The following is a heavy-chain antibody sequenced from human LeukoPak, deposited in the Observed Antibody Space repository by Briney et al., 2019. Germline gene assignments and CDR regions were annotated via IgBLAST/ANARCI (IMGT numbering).Heavy chain of an antibody. J-gene: IGHJ1*01. D-gene: IGHD4-23*01. CDR2: MNPNSGNT. CDR1: GYTFTSYD. Sequence: ASVKVSCKASGYTFTSYDINWVRQATGQGLEWMGWMNPNSGNTGYAQKFQGRVTMTRNTSISTAYMELSSLRSEGTAVYYCASYGGNSGNFQHWGQGTLVTVSS. CDR3: ASYGGNSGNFQH. V-gene: IGHV1-8*01.